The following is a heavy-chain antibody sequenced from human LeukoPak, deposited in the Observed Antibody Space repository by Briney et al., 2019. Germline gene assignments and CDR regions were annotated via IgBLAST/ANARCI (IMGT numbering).Heavy chain of an antibody. Sequence: GGSLRLSCAASGFTFSSYSMNWVRQAPGKGLEWVAFIRYNGRNNYYADSVKGRFTISRDNSRNTLYLQMNSLRAEDTAMYYCAKGGSWDAFDIWGQGTMVTVSS. CDR3: AKGGSWDAFDI. J-gene: IGHJ3*02. CDR1: GFTFSSYS. CDR2: IRYNGRNN. V-gene: IGHV3-30*02. D-gene: IGHD1-26*01.